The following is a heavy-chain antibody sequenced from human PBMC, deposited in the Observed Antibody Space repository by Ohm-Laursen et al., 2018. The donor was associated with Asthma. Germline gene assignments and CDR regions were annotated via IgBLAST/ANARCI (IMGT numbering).Heavy chain of an antibody. CDR2: ITWNGGSI. CDR3: ATGHRAAAGTDY. CDR1: GFTFDDYA. D-gene: IGHD6-13*01. J-gene: IGHJ4*02. Sequence: SLRLSCAASGFTFDDYAMHWVRQAPGKGLEWVSGITWNGGSIAYADSVKGRFTISRDNAKNSLYLQMNSLRAEDTAVYYCATGHRAAAGTDYWGQGTLVTVSS. V-gene: IGHV3-9*01.